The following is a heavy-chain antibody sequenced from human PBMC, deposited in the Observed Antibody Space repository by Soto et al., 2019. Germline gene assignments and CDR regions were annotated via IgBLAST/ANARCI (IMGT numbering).Heavy chain of an antibody. CDR3: ARHIAVSGTRGFDH. CDR2: IFHTGSA. D-gene: IGHD2-21*01. Sequence: QVQLQESGPGLMKPSGTLSLTCAVSGGSITSNWWSWVRQPPGKGLEWIAEIFHTGSANYNPSLMSRLTISMDKSKNHLSLHLNSVTAADTDVYYCARHIAVSGTRGFDHWGQGTLVTVSS. V-gene: IGHV4-4*02. CDR1: GGSITSNW. J-gene: IGHJ4*02.